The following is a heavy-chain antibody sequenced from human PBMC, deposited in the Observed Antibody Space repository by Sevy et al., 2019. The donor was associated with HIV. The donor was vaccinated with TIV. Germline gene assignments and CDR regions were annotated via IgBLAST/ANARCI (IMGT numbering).Heavy chain of an antibody. CDR3: AREGSPYDTYYYYYGMDV. D-gene: IGHD5-12*01. CDR2: ISSSGSIT. Sequence: GGSLRLSCAASGFTFSSYEMNWVRQAPGKGLEWVAYISSSGSITYYADSVKGRFTISRDNSQNSLFLQMNTLRAEDTAVYYCAREGSPYDTYYYYYGMDVWGQGTTVTVSS. J-gene: IGHJ6*02. V-gene: IGHV3-48*03. CDR1: GFTFSSYE.